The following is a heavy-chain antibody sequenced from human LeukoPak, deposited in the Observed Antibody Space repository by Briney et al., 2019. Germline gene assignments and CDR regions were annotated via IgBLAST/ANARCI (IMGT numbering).Heavy chain of an antibody. D-gene: IGHD6-13*01. CDR2: IYHSGST. CDR3: ARGTRWQQLSRGSPFFGY. CDR1: GYSISSGYY. Sequence: SETLSLTCTVSGYSISSGYYWGWIRQPPGKGLEWIGSIYHSGSTYYNPSLKSRVTISVDTSKNQFSLKLSSVTAADTAVYYCARGTRWQQLSRGSPFFGYWGQGTLVTVSS. V-gene: IGHV4-38-2*02. J-gene: IGHJ4*02.